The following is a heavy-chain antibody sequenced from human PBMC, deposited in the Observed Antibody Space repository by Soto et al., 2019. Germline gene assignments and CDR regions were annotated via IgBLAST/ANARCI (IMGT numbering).Heavy chain of an antibody. J-gene: IGHJ4*02. D-gene: IGHD6-25*01. CDR2: IIPIFGTA. Sequence: QVQLVQSGAEVKKPGSSVKVSCKASGGTFSSYAISWVRQAPGQGLEWMGGIIPIFGTANYAQKFQGRVTLTADESTSTAYMELSSLRSEDTAVYYCAGAGYSSGTINFDYWGQGTMVTVSS. CDR3: AGAGYSSGTINFDY. CDR1: GGTFSSYA. V-gene: IGHV1-69*01.